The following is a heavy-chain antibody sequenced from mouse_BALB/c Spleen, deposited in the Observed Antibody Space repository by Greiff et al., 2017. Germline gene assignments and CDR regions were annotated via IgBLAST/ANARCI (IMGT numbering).Heavy chain of an antibody. D-gene: IGHD2-14*01. CDR3: ARGGTTGYDEKLDY. V-gene: IGHV1S56*01. Sequence: QVQLQQSGPELVKPGASVRLSCKASGYTFTSYYIHWVKQRPGQGLEWIGWIYPGNVNTKYNEKFKGKATLTADKSSSTAYMQLSSLTSEDSAVYFCARGGTTGYDEKLDYWGQGTTLTVSS. CDR1: GYTFTSYY. CDR2: IYPGNVNT. J-gene: IGHJ2*01.